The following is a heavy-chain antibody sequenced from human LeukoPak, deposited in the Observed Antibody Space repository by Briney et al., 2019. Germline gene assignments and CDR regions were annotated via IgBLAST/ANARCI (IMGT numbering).Heavy chain of an antibody. CDR2: ISYNGGRK. D-gene: IGHD3-22*01. Sequence: GGSLRLSCAASEFHFSTHGMNWVRQAPGKGLEWVALISYNGGRKDYADSVKGRFTIDRDNSKNTVYLQMNSLRPDDTAIYFCARQEARNYYYEGLDYWGQGNLVTVSS. CDR3: ARQEARNYYYEGLDY. CDR1: EFHFSTHG. J-gene: IGHJ4*02. V-gene: IGHV3-30*03.